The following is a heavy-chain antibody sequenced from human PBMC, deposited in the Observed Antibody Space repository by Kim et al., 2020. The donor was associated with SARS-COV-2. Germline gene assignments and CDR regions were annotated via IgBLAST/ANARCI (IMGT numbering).Heavy chain of an antibody. Sequence: GGSLRLSCAASGFTFSSYGMHWVRQAPGKGLEWVAVISYDGSNKYYADSVKGRFTISRDNSKNTLYLQMNSLRAEDTAVYYCARDRVGDIAVAGLIDYWGQGTLVTVSS. D-gene: IGHD6-19*01. V-gene: IGHV3-33*05. J-gene: IGHJ4*02. CDR3: ARDRVGDIAVAGLIDY. CDR1: GFTFSSYG. CDR2: ISYDGSNK.